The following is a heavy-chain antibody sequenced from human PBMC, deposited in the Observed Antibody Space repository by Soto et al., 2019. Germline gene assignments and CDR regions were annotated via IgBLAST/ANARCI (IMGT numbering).Heavy chain of an antibody. Sequence: LRLSCAASGFTFSDYYMSWIRQAPGKGLEWVSYISTNIYTNYADSVKGRFTISRDDAKNSLYLQMNSLRAEDTAVYYCAVSPYGDSVRFDYWGQGTLVTVSS. CDR3: AVSPYGDSVRFDY. J-gene: IGHJ4*02. CDR2: ISTNIYT. D-gene: IGHD4-17*01. CDR1: GFTFSDYY. V-gene: IGHV3-11*06.